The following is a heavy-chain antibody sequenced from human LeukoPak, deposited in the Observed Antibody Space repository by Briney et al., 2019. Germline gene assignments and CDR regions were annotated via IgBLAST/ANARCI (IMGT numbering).Heavy chain of an antibody. CDR3: ARGLIAVAGTGRGYYFDY. V-gene: IGHV4-38-2*02. J-gene: IGHJ4*02. Sequence: RTSETLSLTCSVSGYSISSGSYWGWIRQPPGKGLEWIGSIYHSGTTYYNPSLKRRVTISVDTSKTQFSLKLSSVTAADTAVYYCARGLIAVAGTGRGYYFDYWGQGTLVTVSS. CDR1: GYSISSGSY. CDR2: IYHSGTT. D-gene: IGHD6-19*01.